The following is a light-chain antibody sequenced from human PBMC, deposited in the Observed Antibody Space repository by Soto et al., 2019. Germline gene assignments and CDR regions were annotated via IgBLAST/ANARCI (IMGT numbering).Light chain of an antibody. V-gene: IGKV3-11*01. CDR2: GAS. J-gene: IGKJ5*01. CDR3: QQRSNWPPIT. CDR1: QSVSSY. Sequence: EIVLTQSPGTLYLSPGESATLSCRASQSVSSYLAWYQQKPGQAPRLLIYGASRRATGIPDRFSGSGSGTDFTLTISRLEPEDFAVYDGQQRSNWPPITFGQGTRLEIK.